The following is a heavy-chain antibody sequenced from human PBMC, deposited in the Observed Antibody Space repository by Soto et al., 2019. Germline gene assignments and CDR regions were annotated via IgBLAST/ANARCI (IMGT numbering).Heavy chain of an antibody. V-gene: IGHV3-15*01. CDR3: AKPPSINPFYNWNYYFDY. D-gene: IGHD1-7*01. Sequence: GGSLRLSCAASGFTFSNAWMSWVRQAPGKGLEWVGRIKSKTDGGTTDYAAPVKGRFTISRDDSKNTLYLQMNSLRAEDTAVYYCAKPPSINPFYNWNYYFDYWGQGTLVTVSS. CDR1: GFTFSNAW. J-gene: IGHJ4*02. CDR2: IKSKTDGGTT.